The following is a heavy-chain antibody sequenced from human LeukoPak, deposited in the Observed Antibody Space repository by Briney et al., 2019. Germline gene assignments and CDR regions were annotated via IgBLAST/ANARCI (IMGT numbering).Heavy chain of an antibody. J-gene: IGHJ3*02. V-gene: IGHV5-51*07. CDR3: ARQVRDGDAFDI. D-gene: IGHD5-24*01. CDR2: TYPDDSDT. Sequence: GESLKISCKGSGYYFTNYWIGWVHQMPGKGLEWMGITYPDDSDTRYRPSFQGQVTISADKSISTAYLQWSSLKASDTAMYYCARQVRDGDAFDIWGQGTMVTVSS. CDR1: GYYFTNYW.